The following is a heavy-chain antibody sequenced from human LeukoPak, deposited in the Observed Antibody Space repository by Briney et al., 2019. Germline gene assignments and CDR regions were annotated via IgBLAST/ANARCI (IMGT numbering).Heavy chain of an antibody. CDR3: ARVPVTVTTYFDY. CDR1: GFTFSSYS. J-gene: IGHJ4*02. V-gene: IGHV3-48*04. D-gene: IGHD4-17*01. Sequence: PPGGSLRLSCAASGFTFSSYSMNWVRQAPGKGLEWVSYISSSGSTIYYADSVKGRFTISRDNAKNSLYLQMNSLRAEDTAVYYCARVPVTVTTYFDYWGQGTLVTVSS. CDR2: ISSSGSTI.